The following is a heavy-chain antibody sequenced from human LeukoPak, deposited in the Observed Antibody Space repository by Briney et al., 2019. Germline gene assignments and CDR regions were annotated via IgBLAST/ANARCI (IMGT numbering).Heavy chain of an antibody. D-gene: IGHD4-17*01. CDR3: ARGSLDYGDYGDY. J-gene: IGHJ4*02. CDR1: GFTFSSYE. CDR2: ISSSGSTI. V-gene: IGHV3-48*03. Sequence: PGGSLRLSCATSGFTFSSYEMHWVRQAPGKGLEWVSYISSSGSTIYYADSVKGRFTISRDNAKNSLYLQMNSLRAEDTAVYYCARGSLDYGDYGDYWGQGTLVTVSS.